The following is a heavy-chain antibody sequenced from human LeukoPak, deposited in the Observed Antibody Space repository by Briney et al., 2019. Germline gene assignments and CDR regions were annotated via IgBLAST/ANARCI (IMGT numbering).Heavy chain of an antibody. V-gene: IGHV4-30-2*01. CDR1: GGSISSGGYS. D-gene: IGHD2/OR15-2a*01. Sequence: SQTLSLTCAVSGGSISSGGYSWSWIRQPPGKGLEWIGYIYHSGSTYYNPSLKSRVTISVDRSKNQFSLKLSSVTAADTAMYYCARGGGTTRDAFDIWGQGTMVTVSS. J-gene: IGHJ3*02. CDR2: IYHSGST. CDR3: ARGGGTTRDAFDI.